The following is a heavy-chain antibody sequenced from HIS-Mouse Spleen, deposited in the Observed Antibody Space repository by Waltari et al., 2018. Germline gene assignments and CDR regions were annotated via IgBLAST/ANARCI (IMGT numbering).Heavy chain of an antibody. CDR1: GYTFTGYY. V-gene: IGHV1-2*02. J-gene: IGHJ4*02. CDR2: INPKSGGT. Sequence: QVQLVQSGAEVKKPGASVKVSCKASGYTFTGYYMHWVRQAPGQGVEWIELINPKSGGTNNAQKFQGRVTMTRDTSISTAYMELSRLRSDDTAVYYCARVSSGGSDFDYWGQGTLVTVSS. CDR3: ARVSSGGSDFDY. D-gene: IGHD3-16*01.